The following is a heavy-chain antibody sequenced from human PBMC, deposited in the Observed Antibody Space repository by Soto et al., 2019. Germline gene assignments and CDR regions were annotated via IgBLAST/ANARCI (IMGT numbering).Heavy chain of an antibody. D-gene: IGHD3-10*01. CDR2: ISGSGGST. CDR3: AKDLSGLTRITMVRGFDY. CDR1: GFTFSSYA. Sequence: EVQLLESGGGLVQPGGSLRLSCAASGFTFSSYAMSWVRQAPGKGLEWVSAISGSGGSTYYADSVKARFTISRDNSKNTVYLQMNSLRAEDTAVYYCAKDLSGLTRITMVRGFDYWGQGTLVTVSS. J-gene: IGHJ4*02. V-gene: IGHV3-23*01.